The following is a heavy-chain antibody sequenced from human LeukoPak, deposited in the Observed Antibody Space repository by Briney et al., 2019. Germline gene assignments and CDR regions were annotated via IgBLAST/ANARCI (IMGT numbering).Heavy chain of an antibody. Sequence: SETLSLTCAVYGGSFSGYYWSWIRQPPGKGLEWIGYIHYSGSTDYNPSLKSRVTISVDTSKNQFSLKLSSVTAADTAVYYCARDSSGWYFAYWGQGTLVTVSS. V-gene: IGHV4-59*01. CDR1: GGSFSGYY. D-gene: IGHD6-19*01. CDR2: IHYSGST. J-gene: IGHJ4*02. CDR3: ARDSSGWYFAY.